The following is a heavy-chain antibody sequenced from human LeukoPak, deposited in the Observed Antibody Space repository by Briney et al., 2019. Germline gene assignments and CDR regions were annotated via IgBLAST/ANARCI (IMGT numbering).Heavy chain of an antibody. Sequence: GGSLRLSCAASGLTLRGYWTRWARQAPGKGLVWVSRINGDASSTSYADSVKGRFTISRDNAKSTLYLQMNSLRVEDTAVYYCARARGNTSGYFKYWGQGTLVTVSS. CDR2: INGDASST. CDR1: GLTLRGYW. J-gene: IGHJ4*02. CDR3: ARARGNTSGYFKY. V-gene: IGHV3-74*01. D-gene: IGHD5-18*01.